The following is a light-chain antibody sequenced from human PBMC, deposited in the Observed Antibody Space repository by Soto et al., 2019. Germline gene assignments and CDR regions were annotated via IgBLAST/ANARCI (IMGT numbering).Light chain of an antibody. J-gene: IGLJ3*02. V-gene: IGLV1-44*01. CDR3: AAWDDSLNGRV. CDR1: SSNIGTNT. Sequence: QSVLTQPPSASGTPGQRVTISCSGGSSNIGTNTVNWYQQLPGTAPKLLIYRNNQRPSGVPDRFSGSKSGTSASLVISGLQSEDEAAYYCAAWDDSLNGRVFGGGTKLTVL. CDR2: RNN.